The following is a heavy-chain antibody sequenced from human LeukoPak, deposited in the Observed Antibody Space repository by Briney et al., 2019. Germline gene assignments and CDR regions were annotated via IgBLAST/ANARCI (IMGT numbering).Heavy chain of an antibody. D-gene: IGHD3/OR15-3a*01. CDR3: ARDLGGGLNWFDP. J-gene: IGHJ5*02. V-gene: IGHV4-59*01. Sequence: KPSETLSLTCTVSGGSISRYHWSWIRQPPGKGLEWIGDIYDSGSTRYNTSLESRVTISVDTSKNQFSLKLSSVTAADTAVYYCARDLGGGLNWFDPWGQGTLVTVSS. CDR1: GGSISRYH. CDR2: IYDSGST.